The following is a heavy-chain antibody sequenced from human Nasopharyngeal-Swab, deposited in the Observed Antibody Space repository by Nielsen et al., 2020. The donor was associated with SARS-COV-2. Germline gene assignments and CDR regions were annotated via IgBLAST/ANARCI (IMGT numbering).Heavy chain of an antibody. V-gene: IGHV3-64D*08. CDR2: INDYGNT. Sequence: GESLKISCAASGFTVSSSYMSWVRQAPGKGLEYVSTINDYGNTIHYADSVRGRFTISRDISKSTLYLQMSSLSSEDTAVYYCVRDLPGSYSFDIWGQGTMVTVSS. CDR3: VRDLPGSYSFDI. CDR1: GFTVSSSY. D-gene: IGHD1-26*01. J-gene: IGHJ3*02.